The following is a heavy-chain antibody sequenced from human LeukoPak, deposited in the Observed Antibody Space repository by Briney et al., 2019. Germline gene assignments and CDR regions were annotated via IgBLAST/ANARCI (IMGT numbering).Heavy chain of an antibody. Sequence: GGPLRLSCAASGFTSSDYYMSWIRQGPGKGLEWVSYISSSGTTIYYADSVKGRFTISRDNAKNSLYLQMNSLRAEDTAVYYCARAAYGSGGYRVDYWGQGTLVTVSS. CDR3: ARAAYGSGGYRVDY. CDR1: GFTSSDYY. J-gene: IGHJ4*02. D-gene: IGHD3-10*01. V-gene: IGHV3-11*04. CDR2: ISSSGTTI.